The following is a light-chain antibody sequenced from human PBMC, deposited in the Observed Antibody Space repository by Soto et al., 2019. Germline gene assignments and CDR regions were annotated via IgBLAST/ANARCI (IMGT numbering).Light chain of an antibody. CDR3: YSYADSNYFI. Sequence: QSALTQPPSASGSPGQSVTISCTGTSGDVGGYNYVSWYQQHPGKAPKLMIYEVSKRPSGVPDRFSGSKSGNTASLTVSGLQPEDEADYYCYSYADSNYFIFGGGTKVTVL. J-gene: IGLJ2*01. V-gene: IGLV2-8*01. CDR2: EVS. CDR1: SGDVGGYNY.